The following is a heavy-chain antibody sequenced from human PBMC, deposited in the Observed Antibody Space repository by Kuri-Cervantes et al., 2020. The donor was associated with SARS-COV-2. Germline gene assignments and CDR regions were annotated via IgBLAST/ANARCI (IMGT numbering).Heavy chain of an antibody. D-gene: IGHD4-17*01. CDR3: ARRAYGEQVDYYYMDV. Sequence: GGSLRLSCKGSGYSFTNYRIAWVRQMPGKGLEWMGIIYPGDSDTKYSPSFQGQVTISADKPNSTAFLQWSSLKASDTAMYYCARRAYGEQVDYYYMDVWGKGTTVTVSS. J-gene: IGHJ6*03. V-gene: IGHV5-51*04. CDR2: IYPGDSDT. CDR1: GYSFTNYR.